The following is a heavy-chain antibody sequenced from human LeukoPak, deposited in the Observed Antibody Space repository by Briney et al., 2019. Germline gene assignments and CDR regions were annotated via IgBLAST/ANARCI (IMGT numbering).Heavy chain of an antibody. J-gene: IGHJ3*02. CDR2: IIPLLGIA. Sequence: SVKVSCKASGGTFSSYAISWVRQAPGQGLEWMGRIIPLLGIANYAQKFQGRVTITADKSTSTAYMELSSLRSEDTAVYYCARDRGSSWPTGAFDIWGQGTMVTVSS. V-gene: IGHV1-69*04. CDR1: GGTFSSYA. D-gene: IGHD6-13*01. CDR3: ARDRGSSWPTGAFDI.